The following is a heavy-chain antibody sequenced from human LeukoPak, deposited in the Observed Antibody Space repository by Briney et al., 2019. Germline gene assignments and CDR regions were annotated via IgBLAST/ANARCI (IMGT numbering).Heavy chain of an antibody. CDR1: GYTFTSYG. D-gene: IGHD6-6*01. V-gene: IGHV1-18*01. CDR3: ATPIRAARFQFHY. CDR2: ISANNGNT. J-gene: IGHJ4*02. Sequence: GASVKVSCKASGYTFTSYGIRWVREAPGQGNERKGWISANNGNTNYAQNLQGRFTITTDTATSTAYLELSSLRSDDTAVYYCATPIRAARFQFHYWGQGTLVTVSS.